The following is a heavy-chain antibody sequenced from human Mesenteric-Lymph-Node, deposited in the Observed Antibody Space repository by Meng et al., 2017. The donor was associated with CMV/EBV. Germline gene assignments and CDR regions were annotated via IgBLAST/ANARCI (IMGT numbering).Heavy chain of an antibody. Sequence: SVKVSCKASGGTFSSYAISWVRQAPGQGLEWMGGIIPIFGTANYAQKFQGRVTITRNTSISTAYMELSSLRSGDTAVYYCARGLYYGSASHYNPQYYWGQGTLVTVSS. CDR1: GGTFSSYA. CDR2: IIPIFGTA. J-gene: IGHJ4*02. D-gene: IGHD3-10*01. CDR3: ARGLYYGSASHYNPQYY. V-gene: IGHV1-69*05.